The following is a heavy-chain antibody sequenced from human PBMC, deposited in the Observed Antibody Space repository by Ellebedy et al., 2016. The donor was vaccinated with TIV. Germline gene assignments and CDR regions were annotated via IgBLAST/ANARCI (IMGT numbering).Heavy chain of an antibody. D-gene: IGHD2-15*01. CDR3: ARKSPDSDYYAMDV. J-gene: IGHJ6*02. Sequence: AASVKVSCKASGGTFRSDSISWARQAPGQGPEWMGAIIPILATANYAQKFQRRVTLTADAATSIVYMELSSLRSEDTAVYYCARKSPDSDYYAMDVWGQGTTVTVSS. V-gene: IGHV1-69*13. CDR1: GGTFRSDS. CDR2: IIPILATA.